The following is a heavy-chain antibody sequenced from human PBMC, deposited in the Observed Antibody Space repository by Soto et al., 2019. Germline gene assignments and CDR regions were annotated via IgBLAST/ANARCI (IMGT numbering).Heavy chain of an antibody. Sequence: GGSLRLSCVASGFIFSTYGMHWVRQAPGMGLEWVVVISYDGSYKYYADSVKGRFTISRDNSKNTLYLQMNSLRDEDTAVYYCAKDFGYYDFWSGSRGFDPWGQGTLVTVSS. CDR3: AKDFGYYDFWSGSRGFDP. CDR2: ISYDGSYK. CDR1: GFIFSTYG. D-gene: IGHD3-3*01. V-gene: IGHV3-30*18. J-gene: IGHJ5*02.